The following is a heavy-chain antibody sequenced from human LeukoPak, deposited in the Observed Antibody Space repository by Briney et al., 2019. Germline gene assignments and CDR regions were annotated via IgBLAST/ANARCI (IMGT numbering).Heavy chain of an antibody. CDR2: ISGSGGST. Sequence: PGGSLRLSCAASGFTFSSYWMSWVRQAPGKGLEWVSAISGSGGSTYYADSVKGRFTISRDNSKNTLYLQMNSLRAEDTAVYYCARRRDSGSLQHFDYWGQGTLVTVSS. CDR1: GFTFSSYW. D-gene: IGHD1-26*01. V-gene: IGHV3-23*01. J-gene: IGHJ4*02. CDR3: ARRRDSGSLQHFDY.